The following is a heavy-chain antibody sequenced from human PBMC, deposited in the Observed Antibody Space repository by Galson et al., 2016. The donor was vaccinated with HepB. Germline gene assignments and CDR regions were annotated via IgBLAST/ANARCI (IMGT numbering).Heavy chain of an antibody. D-gene: IGHD6-13*01. CDR2: MYGGGTT. CDR3: ARGAAARTRYFDL. J-gene: IGHJ2*01. Sequence: SLRLSCAAFEFTVSDNYMSWFRRAPGKGLEWVSVMYGGGTTHYADSVKGRFAISRDNSKSTLFLEMSSLKAEDTAVYYCARGAAARTRYFDLWGRGTLVTVSS. CDR1: EFTVSDNY. V-gene: IGHV3-53*01.